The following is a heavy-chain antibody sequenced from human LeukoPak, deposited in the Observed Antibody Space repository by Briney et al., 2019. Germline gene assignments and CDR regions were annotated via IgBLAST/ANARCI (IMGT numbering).Heavy chain of an antibody. Sequence: PSETLSLTCTVSGGPISGHYWSWVRQPPGKRLEFIAYIFYSGATNYNPSLKSRVSISVDTSKNQFSLKLSSVTAADTAVYYCARFLAYCGGDCSNWYFDLWGRGTLVTVSS. CDR2: IFYSGAT. CDR3: ARFLAYCGGDCSNWYFDL. V-gene: IGHV4-59*04. D-gene: IGHD2-21*02. J-gene: IGHJ2*01. CDR1: GGPISGHY.